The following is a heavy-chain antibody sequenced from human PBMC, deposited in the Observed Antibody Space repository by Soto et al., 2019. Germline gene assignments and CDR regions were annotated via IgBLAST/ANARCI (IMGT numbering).Heavy chain of an antibody. J-gene: IGHJ4*02. CDR1: GFTFSSHA. CDR2: ISGIGYNT. V-gene: IGHV3-23*01. D-gene: IGHD2-8*01. CDR3: AMSSSMLYDLFDY. Sequence: EVQLLESGGGFVQPVGSLRLSCAASGFTFSSHAMSWVRQAPGKGLEWVSGISGIGYNTYYAGSVKGRFTISRDNSRNMIYLQMNTLRAEDTAVYYFAMSSSMLYDLFDYWGQGTLVTVSS.